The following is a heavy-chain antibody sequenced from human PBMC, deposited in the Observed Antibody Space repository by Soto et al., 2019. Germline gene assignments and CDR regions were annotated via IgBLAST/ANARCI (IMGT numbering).Heavy chain of an antibody. CDR3: ARGGSRRSNNWFDP. Sequence: SETLSLTCTVSGGSISSYYWSWIRQPPGKGLEWIGYIYYSGSTNYNPSLKSRVTISVGTSKNRFSLKLSSVTAADTAVYYCARGGSRRSNNWFDPWGQGTLVTVSS. CDR1: GGSISSYY. CDR2: IYYSGST. D-gene: IGHD2-2*01. J-gene: IGHJ5*02. V-gene: IGHV4-59*01.